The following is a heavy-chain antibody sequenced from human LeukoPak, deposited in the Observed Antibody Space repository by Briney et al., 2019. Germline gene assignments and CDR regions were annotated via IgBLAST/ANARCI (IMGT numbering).Heavy chain of an antibody. D-gene: IGHD3-3*01. Sequence: PGGSLRLSCAASGFTFSESWMTWVRQAPGKGLEWVANIKPDGSETYYVDSVMGRFTISRDNAKNSVYLQMNSLRAEDTAVYYCARDRSISGVVTIDFWGQGTLVTVSS. V-gene: IGHV3-7*01. CDR2: IKPDGSET. CDR3: ARDRSISGVVTIDF. J-gene: IGHJ4*02. CDR1: GFTFSESW.